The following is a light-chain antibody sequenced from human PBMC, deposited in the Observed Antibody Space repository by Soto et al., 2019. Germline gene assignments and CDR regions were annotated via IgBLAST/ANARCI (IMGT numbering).Light chain of an antibody. V-gene: IGLV4-69*01. CDR3: QTWDTGSVL. J-gene: IGLJ2*01. CDR1: SGHSTYA. CDR2: VNSDGSH. Sequence: QSVLTQSPSASASLGASVNLTCTLNSGHSTYAIAWHQQQPDKGPRYLMNVNSDGSHTKGDGIPDRFSGSSSGAERHLTISSLLSDDAADYYCQTWDTGSVLFGEGTKVTVL.